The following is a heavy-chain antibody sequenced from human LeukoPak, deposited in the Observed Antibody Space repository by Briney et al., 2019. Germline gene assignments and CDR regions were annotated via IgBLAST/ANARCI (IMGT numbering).Heavy chain of an antibody. CDR3: AKGSRGSCRGAYCYSFDN. V-gene: IGHV3-23*01. Sequence: GASLRLSCAASGFSFSTYAMSWVRQIPGKGLEWVSAISGSDPGTYYADSVKGRFTISRVNSRNTLYLQMNRLRVEDTTVYYCAKGSRGSCRGAYCYSFDNWGQGAVVTVSS. CDR1: GFSFSTYA. J-gene: IGHJ4*02. CDR2: ISGSDPGT. D-gene: IGHD2-21*02.